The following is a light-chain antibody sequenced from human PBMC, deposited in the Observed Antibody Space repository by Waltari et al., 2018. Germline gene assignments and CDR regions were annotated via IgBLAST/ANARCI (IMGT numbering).Light chain of an antibody. CDR1: QSVSSN. V-gene: IGKV3-15*01. J-gene: IGKJ2*01. CDR2: GAS. Sequence: EIVMTQSPATLSVSPGERATLSCRASQSVSSNLAWYQQKPGQAPRLLVYGASTRATAIPARFSGSGFGTEFTLTISSLQSEDFAVYYCQQYNNWPGTFGQGTKLEIK. CDR3: QQYNNWPGT.